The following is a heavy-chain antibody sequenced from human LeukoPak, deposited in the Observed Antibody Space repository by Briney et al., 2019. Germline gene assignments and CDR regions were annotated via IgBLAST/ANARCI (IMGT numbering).Heavy chain of an antibody. V-gene: IGHV3-30-3*01. D-gene: IGHD1-26*01. Sequence: GGSLRLSCAASGFTFSSYAMHWVRQAPGKGLEWVAVISYDGSNKYYADSVKGRFTISRDNSKNTLYLQMNSLRAEDTAVYYCARDIGIVGATFDDYWGQGTLVTVSS. J-gene: IGHJ4*02. CDR2: ISYDGSNK. CDR1: GFTFSSYA. CDR3: ARDIGIVGATFDDY.